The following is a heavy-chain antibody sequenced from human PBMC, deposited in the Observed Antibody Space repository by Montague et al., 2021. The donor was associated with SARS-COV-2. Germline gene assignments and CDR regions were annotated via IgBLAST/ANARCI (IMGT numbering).Heavy chain of an antibody. J-gene: IGHJ6*02. CDR1: GGSISSYY. V-gene: IGHV4-59*08. CDR2: IYYSGST. D-gene: IGHD2-15*01. CDR3: ARHPIGSFPRYGMDV. Sequence: SETLSLTCTVSGGSISSYYWSWIRQPPGKGLEWIGNIYYSGSTNXXPSLKSRVTISVDTSKNQFSLKLSSVTAADTAVYYCARHPIGSFPRYGMDVWGQGTTVTVSS.